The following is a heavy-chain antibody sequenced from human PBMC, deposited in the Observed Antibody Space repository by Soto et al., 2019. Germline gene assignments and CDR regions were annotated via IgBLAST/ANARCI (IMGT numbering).Heavy chain of an antibody. D-gene: IGHD6-19*01. Sequence: PSETLSLTCTVSGGSISSSSYYWGWIRQPPGKGLEWIGSIYYSGSTYYNPSLKSRVTISVDTSKNQFFLKLSSVTAADTAVYYCARGSDDPAIAVAGYYFDYWGQGTLVTVSS. CDR2: IYYSGST. J-gene: IGHJ4*02. CDR1: GGSISSSSYY. CDR3: ARGSDDPAIAVAGYYFDY. V-gene: IGHV4-39*01.